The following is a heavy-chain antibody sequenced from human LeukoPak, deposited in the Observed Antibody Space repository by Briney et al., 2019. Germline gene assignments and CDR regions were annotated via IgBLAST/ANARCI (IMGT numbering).Heavy chain of an antibody. CDR1: GFTFSDYW. V-gene: IGHV3-7*01. CDR2: IRQDGGET. J-gene: IGHJ4*01. D-gene: IGHD6-13*01. CDR3: ARDGTAPGLYFDL. Sequence: GGSLRLSCAVSGFTFSDYWMNWVRQAPGKGLEWVASIRQDGGETSYVDSVKGRFTISRGNTKNSLYLQMISLRAEDTAVCYCARDGTAPGLYFDLWGQGTLVTVSS.